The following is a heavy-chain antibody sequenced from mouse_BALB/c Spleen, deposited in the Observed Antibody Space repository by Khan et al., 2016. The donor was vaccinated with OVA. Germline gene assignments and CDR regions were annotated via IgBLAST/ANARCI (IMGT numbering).Heavy chain of an antibody. D-gene: IGHD2-12*01. V-gene: IGHV1-7*01. CDR3: ARSTHSYDRGDH. CDR1: GYNLTNYW. Sequence: QVQLQLSGAELAKPGASVKMSCKASGYNLTNYWMHWLKKSPGQGLEWIGYINPNTGYTEYSQKFRDKATLTADKSSSTAYMPLPNPTSEESEVYHCARSTHSYDRGDHWGQGNSVPVSS. CDR2: INPNTGYT. J-gene: IGHJ4*01.